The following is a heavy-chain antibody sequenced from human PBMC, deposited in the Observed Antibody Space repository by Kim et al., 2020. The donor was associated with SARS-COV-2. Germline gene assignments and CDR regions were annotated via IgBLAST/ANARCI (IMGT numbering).Heavy chain of an antibody. Sequence: GGSLRLSCSASGFTFSNYAMHWVCQAPGKGLEYVSAISSDGGSTYYADSVKGRFTISRDNSKNMLYVQMSSLRVEDTAIYYCVTRNYYNSGSYYEVAPF. CDR2: ISSDGGST. J-gene: IGHJ3*01. V-gene: IGHV3-64*05. D-gene: IGHD3-10*01. CDR1: GFTFSNYA. CDR3: VTRNYYNSGSYYEVAPF.